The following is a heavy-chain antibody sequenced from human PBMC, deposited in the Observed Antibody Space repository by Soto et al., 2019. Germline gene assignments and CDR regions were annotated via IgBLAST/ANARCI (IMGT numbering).Heavy chain of an antibody. CDR3: AKEIAAAGTSPYFDY. Sequence: SLRLSCAASGFTFDDYAMHWVRQAPGKGLEWVSGISWNSGSIGYADSVKGRFTISRDNAKNSLYLQMNSLRAEDTALYYCAKEIAAAGTSPYFDYWGQGTLVTVSS. V-gene: IGHV3-9*01. D-gene: IGHD6-13*01. CDR1: GFTFDDYA. J-gene: IGHJ4*02. CDR2: ISWNSGSI.